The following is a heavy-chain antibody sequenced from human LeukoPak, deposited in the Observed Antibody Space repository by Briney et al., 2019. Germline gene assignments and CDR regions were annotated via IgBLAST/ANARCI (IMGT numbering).Heavy chain of an antibody. Sequence: GSSVTVSCKASGGTFSCYAISWVRQAPGQGLEWMGGIIPIFGTANYAQKFQGRVTITADESTSTAYMELSSLRSEDTAVYYCARARDCSSTSCYGVSWFDPWGQGTLVTVSS. D-gene: IGHD2-2*01. CDR1: GGTFSCYA. CDR3: ARARDCSSTSCYGVSWFDP. V-gene: IGHV1-69*01. CDR2: IIPIFGTA. J-gene: IGHJ5*02.